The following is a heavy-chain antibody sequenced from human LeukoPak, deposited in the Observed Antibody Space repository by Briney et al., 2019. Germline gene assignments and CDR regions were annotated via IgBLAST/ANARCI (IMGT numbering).Heavy chain of an antibody. CDR2: IQARSATL. CDR1: GFTFGDSG. J-gene: IGHJ4*02. CDR3: TRGGAARPDY. V-gene: IGHV3-48*01. D-gene: IGHD6-6*01. Sequence: GGSLRLSCAASGFTFGDSGMNWVRQAPGKGLEWVSYIQARSATLNYADSVKGRFTISRDNAQNLLYLQMNSLRVEDTAVYYCTRGGAARPDYWGQGTLVTVTS.